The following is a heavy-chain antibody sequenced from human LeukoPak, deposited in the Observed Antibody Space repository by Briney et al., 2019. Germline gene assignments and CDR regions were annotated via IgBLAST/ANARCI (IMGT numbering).Heavy chain of an antibody. CDR3: ARVEYSSSSGYYFDY. CDR2: ISNSSYI. Sequence: GGSLRLSCAASGFTFSSYSMNWVRQAPGKGLEWVSSISNSSYIYYADYVKGRFTISTDNAKNSLYLQMNSLRAEDTAVYYCARVEYSSSSGYYFDYWGQGTLVTVSS. D-gene: IGHD6-6*01. V-gene: IGHV3-21*01. J-gene: IGHJ4*02. CDR1: GFTFSSYS.